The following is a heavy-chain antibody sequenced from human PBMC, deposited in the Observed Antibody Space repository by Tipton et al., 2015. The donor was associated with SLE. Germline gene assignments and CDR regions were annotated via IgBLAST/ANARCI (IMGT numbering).Heavy chain of an antibody. Sequence: GSLRLSCAASGFSFSTYGMNWIRQVPGKGLEWVSAITAGGNSKDYADSLKGRFTISRDNSKNTLFLQMNSLRAEDTAVYYCAKDLRAAALLDYSFSLDVWGQGTTVTVSS. CDR3: AKDLRAAALLDYSFSLDV. CDR1: GFSFSTYG. CDR2: ITAGGNSK. V-gene: IGHV3-23*01. J-gene: IGHJ6*02. D-gene: IGHD6-13*01.